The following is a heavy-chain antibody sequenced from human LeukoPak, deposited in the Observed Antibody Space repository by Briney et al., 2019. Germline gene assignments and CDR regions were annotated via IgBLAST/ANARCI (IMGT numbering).Heavy chain of an antibody. CDR2: IIPILGIA. V-gene: IGHV1-69*04. Sequence: SVKVSCKASGGTFSSYTISWVRQAPGQGLEWMGRIIPILGIANYAQKFQGRVTITADKSTSTAYMELSSLRSEDTVVYYCAREGLSYYDILTGYYFFDYWGQGTLVTVSS. CDR3: AREGLSYYDILTGYYFFDY. CDR1: GGTFSSYT. J-gene: IGHJ4*02. D-gene: IGHD3-9*01.